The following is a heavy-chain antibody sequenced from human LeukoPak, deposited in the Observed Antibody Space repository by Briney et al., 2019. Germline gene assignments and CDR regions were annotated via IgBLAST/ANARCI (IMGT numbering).Heavy chain of an antibody. CDR1: GGTFSSYA. Sequence: SVKVSCKASGGTFSSYAISWVRQAPGQGLEWMGRIIPIFGTANYAQKFQGRVTITTDESTSTAYMELSSLRSEDTAVYYCASTRRTAMPLYYFDYWGQGTLVTVSS. D-gene: IGHD5-18*01. J-gene: IGHJ4*02. CDR2: IIPIFGTA. V-gene: IGHV1-69*05. CDR3: ASTRRTAMPLYYFDY.